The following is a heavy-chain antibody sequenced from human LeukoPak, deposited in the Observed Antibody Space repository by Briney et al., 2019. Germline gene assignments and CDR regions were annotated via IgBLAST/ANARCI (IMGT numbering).Heavy chain of an antibody. Sequence: PGGSLRLSCAASGFTFSSYAMSWARQAPGKGLEWVSAISGSGGSTYYADSVKGRFTISRDNSMNTLYLQMNSLRAEDTAVYYCAKSAFHYDILTGYYSYFDYWGQGTLVTVSS. D-gene: IGHD3-9*01. CDR2: ISGSGGST. CDR3: AKSAFHYDILTGYYSYFDY. CDR1: GFTFSSYA. J-gene: IGHJ4*02. V-gene: IGHV3-23*01.